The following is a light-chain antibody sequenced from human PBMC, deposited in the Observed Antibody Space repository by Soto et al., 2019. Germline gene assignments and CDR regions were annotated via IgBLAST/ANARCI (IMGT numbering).Light chain of an antibody. CDR1: SSDVGGYNY. Sequence: QSVLTQPACVSGSPGQSITVSCTGTSSDVGGYNYVSWYQQHPGKAPKLMIYEVSNRPSGVSNRFSGSKSGNTASLTISGLQADDEADYYCSSYASSDTLYVFGTGTKVTVL. J-gene: IGLJ1*01. V-gene: IGLV2-14*01. CDR2: EVS. CDR3: SSYASSDTLYV.